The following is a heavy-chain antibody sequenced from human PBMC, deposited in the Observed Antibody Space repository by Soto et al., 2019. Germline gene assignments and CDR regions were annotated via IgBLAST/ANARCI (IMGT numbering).Heavy chain of an antibody. CDR2: IIPFLGTA. CDR1: GGTFLSYA. D-gene: IGHD2-15*01. V-gene: IGHV1-69*13. CDR3: ARSTFYCSGGSCYSDYYYGMDV. Sequence: SVKVSFMASGGTFLSYAISWVRQAPGQGLEWMGGIIPFLGTANYEQKFQGRVTITADESTSTAYMELSSLRSEDTAVYYCARSTFYCSGGSCYSDYYYGMDVWGQGTTVTVSS. J-gene: IGHJ6*02.